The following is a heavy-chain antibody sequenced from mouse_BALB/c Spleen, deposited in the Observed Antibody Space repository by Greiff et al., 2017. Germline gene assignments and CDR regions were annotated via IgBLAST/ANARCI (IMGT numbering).Heavy chain of an antibody. Sequence: VKLVESGPGLVAPSQSLSITCTVSGFSLTSYGVHWVRQPPGKGLEWLGVIWAGGSTNYNSALVSRLSISKDNSKSQVFLQMNSLQTDDTAMYYCAREGIYYYGSLSWFAYWGQGTLVTVSA. J-gene: IGHJ3*01. CDR3: AREGIYYYGSLSWFAY. D-gene: IGHD1-1*01. CDR1: GFSLTSYG. V-gene: IGHV2-9*02. CDR2: IWAGGST.